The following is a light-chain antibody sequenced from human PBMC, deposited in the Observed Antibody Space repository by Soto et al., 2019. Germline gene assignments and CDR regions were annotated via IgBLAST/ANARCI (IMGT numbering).Light chain of an antibody. Sequence: EVVMTQSPATLSVSPGERVTFSCRASQSVTTNLAWYQHKPGQSPRLLISGASTGASGIPPRFSGSGSGTEFTLTIDRLQSADFEVYYCQPYHNWPLTFGAGTKVDI. CDR3: QPYHNWPLT. CDR2: GAS. CDR1: QSVTTN. V-gene: IGKV3-15*01. J-gene: IGKJ4*01.